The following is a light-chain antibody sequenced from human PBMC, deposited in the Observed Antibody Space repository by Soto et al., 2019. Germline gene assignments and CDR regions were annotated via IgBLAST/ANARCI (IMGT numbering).Light chain of an antibody. V-gene: IGKV3-20*01. CDR2: GAS. CDR3: QQYGSSPQT. Sequence: EIVLTQSPGTLSLSPGERAIFSCRASQSVSRSYLAWYQQKPGQAPRLLIFGASSRATGIPDRFSGSGSGTDFTLTISRLEPEDFAVYYCQQYGSSPQTFGQGTKVEIK. J-gene: IGKJ1*01. CDR1: QSVSRSY.